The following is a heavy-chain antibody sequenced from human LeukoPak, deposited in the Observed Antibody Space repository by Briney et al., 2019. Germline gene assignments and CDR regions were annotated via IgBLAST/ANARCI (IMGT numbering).Heavy chain of an antibody. CDR3: ARHLTRPGGIQLWLNLGGYYYYYMDV. J-gene: IGHJ6*03. D-gene: IGHD5-18*01. V-gene: IGHV4-34*01. CDR1: GGSFSGYY. Sequence: SETLSLTCAVYGGSFSGYYWSWIRQPPGKGLEWIGEINHSGSTNYNPSLKSRVTISVDTSKNQFSLKLSSVTAADTAVYYCARHLTRPGGIQLWLNLGGYYYYYMDVWGKGTTVTISS. CDR2: INHSGST.